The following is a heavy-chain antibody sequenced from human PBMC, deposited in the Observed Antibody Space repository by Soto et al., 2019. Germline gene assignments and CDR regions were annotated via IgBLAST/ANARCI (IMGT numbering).Heavy chain of an antibody. CDR3: AKDLKLQYYDFWSGYSPGPDY. V-gene: IGHV3-30*18. Sequence: GGSLRLSCAASGFTFSSYGMHWVRQAPGKGLEWVAVISYDGSNKYYADSVKGRFTISRDNSKNTLYLQMNSLRAEDTAVYYCAKDLKLQYYDFWSGYSPGPDYWGQGTLVTVSS. CDR2: ISYDGSNK. CDR1: GFTFSSYG. J-gene: IGHJ4*02. D-gene: IGHD3-3*01.